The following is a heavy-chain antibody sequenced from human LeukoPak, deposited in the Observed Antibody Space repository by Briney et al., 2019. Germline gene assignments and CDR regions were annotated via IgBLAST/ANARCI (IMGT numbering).Heavy chain of an antibody. CDR1: GFTFSSYA. J-gene: IGHJ4*02. D-gene: IGHD3/OR15-3a*01. Sequence: QTGGSLRLSCAASGFTFSSYAMSWVRQAPGKGLEWVSAISGSGGSTYYADSVKGRFTISRDNSKNTLYLQMNSLRAEDTAVYYCAKYLYSDNDFRPGRRYFDFWGQGVLVTVSS. V-gene: IGHV3-23*01. CDR3: AKYLYSDNDFRPGRRYFDF. CDR2: ISGSGGST.